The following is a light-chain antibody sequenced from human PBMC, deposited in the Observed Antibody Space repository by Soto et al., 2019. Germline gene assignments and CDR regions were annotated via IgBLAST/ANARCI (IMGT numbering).Light chain of an antibody. Sequence: DIQMTQSPSTLSASVGDRVTITCRASQSISTWLAWYQQKPGRAPKILIYRASTVENGVPSRFSGSGSGTEFTLTISSLHSDDFSTYYCQQYSLYRTFGQGTKVEFK. CDR1: QSISTW. CDR2: RAS. V-gene: IGKV1-5*03. CDR3: QQYSLYRT. J-gene: IGKJ1*01.